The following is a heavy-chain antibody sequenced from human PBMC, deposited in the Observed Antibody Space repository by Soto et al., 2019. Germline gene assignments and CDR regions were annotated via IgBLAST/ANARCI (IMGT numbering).Heavy chain of an antibody. J-gene: IGHJ6*02. D-gene: IGHD3-3*01. V-gene: IGHV3-23*01. Sequence: QLSESGGGLLQPGGSLRLSCAASGFTLSTYAMTWVRQPPGKGLEWVSSMRGLATSTSYADSVKGRFTTSRENSKKTLCPEMRALRPEDTAENYVAKGGADHYNDGMDVWGQGTTVIVSS. CDR1: GFTLSTYA. CDR2: MRGLATST. CDR3: AKGGADHYNDGMDV.